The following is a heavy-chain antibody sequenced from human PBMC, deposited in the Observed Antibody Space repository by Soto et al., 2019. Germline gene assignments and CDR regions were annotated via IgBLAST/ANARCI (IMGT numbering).Heavy chain of an antibody. CDR1: GYTFTSYG. CDR3: ARNSAATSYYYCGMDV. V-gene: IGHV1-18*01. Sequence: ASVKVSCKASGYTFTSYGISWVRQAPGQGLEWMGWISAYNGNTNYAQKLQGRVTMTTDTSTSTAYMELRSLRSDDTAVYYCARNSAATSYYYCGMDVWGQGTTVTVSS. CDR2: ISAYNGNT. J-gene: IGHJ6*02. D-gene: IGHD5-12*01.